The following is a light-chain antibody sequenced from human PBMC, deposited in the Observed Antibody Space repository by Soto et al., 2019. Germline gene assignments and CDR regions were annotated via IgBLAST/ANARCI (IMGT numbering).Light chain of an antibody. CDR2: DAS. Sequence: EIVMTQSPATLSVSPGETATLSCRARQSVNSHLAWYQQKPGQAPRLLISDASTKAAGLPARFIGSWSGTEFTLTIGSPQSEAFAVYFCQQSNNWPKTFAQGTKVEIK. CDR1: QSVNSH. J-gene: IGKJ1*01. V-gene: IGKV3-15*01. CDR3: QQSNNWPKT.